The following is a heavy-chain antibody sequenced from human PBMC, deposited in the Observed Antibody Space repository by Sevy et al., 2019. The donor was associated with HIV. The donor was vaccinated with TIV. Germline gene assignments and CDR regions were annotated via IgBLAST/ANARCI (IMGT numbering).Heavy chain of an antibody. CDR3: AREEIIELDFWSGYYSNWFDP. D-gene: IGHD3-3*01. CDR1: GFTFSSYW. CDR2: INSDGSST. J-gene: IGHJ5*02. Sequence: GGSLRLSCAASGFTFSSYWMHWVRQAPGKGLVWVSRINSDGSSTSYADSVKGRFTISRDNAKNTLYLQMNSLRAEDTAVYYCAREEIIELDFWSGYYSNWFDPWGQGTLVTVSS. V-gene: IGHV3-74*01.